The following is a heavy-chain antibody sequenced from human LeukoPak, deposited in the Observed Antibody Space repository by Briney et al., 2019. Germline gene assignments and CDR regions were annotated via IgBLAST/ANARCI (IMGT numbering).Heavy chain of an antibody. Sequence: ASVKVSCKASGYTFTSYGISWVRQAPGQGLEWMGWISAYNGNTDYAQKLQGRVTMTTDTSTSTAYMELRSLRSDDTAVYYCARDLNWNSDYYMDVWGKGTTVTVSS. D-gene: IGHD1-7*01. CDR2: ISAYNGNT. J-gene: IGHJ6*03. CDR1: GYTFTSYG. V-gene: IGHV1-18*01. CDR3: ARDLNWNSDYYMDV.